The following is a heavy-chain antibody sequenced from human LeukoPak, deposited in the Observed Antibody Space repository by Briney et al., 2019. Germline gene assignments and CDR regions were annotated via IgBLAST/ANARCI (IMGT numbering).Heavy chain of an antibody. D-gene: IGHD5-12*01. CDR2: ISSNGGST. V-gene: IGHV3-64*01. CDR3: ARDHNNGYGSPYYYYGMDV. Sequence: GGSLRLSCAASGFTFSRNAMHWVRQAPGKGLEYVSAISSNGGSTFYANSVKGRFTISRDNSKNTLYLQMGSLRAEDMAVYYCARDHNNGYGSPYYYYGMDVWGQGTTVTVSS. J-gene: IGHJ6*02. CDR1: GFTFSRNA.